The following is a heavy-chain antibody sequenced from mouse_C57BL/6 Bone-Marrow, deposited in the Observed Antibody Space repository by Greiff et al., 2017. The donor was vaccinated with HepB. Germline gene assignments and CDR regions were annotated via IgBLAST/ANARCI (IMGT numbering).Heavy chain of an antibody. V-gene: IGHV1-22*01. CDR3: AREELQTMDY. CDR2: INPNNGGT. D-gene: IGHD2-1*01. CDR1: GYTFTDYN. Sequence: DVKLQESGPELVKPGASVKMSCKASGYTFTDYNMHWVKQSHGKSLEWIGYINPNNGGTSYNQKFKGKATLTVNKSSSTAYMELRSLTSEDSAVYYCAREELQTMDYWGQGTSVTVSS. J-gene: IGHJ4*01.